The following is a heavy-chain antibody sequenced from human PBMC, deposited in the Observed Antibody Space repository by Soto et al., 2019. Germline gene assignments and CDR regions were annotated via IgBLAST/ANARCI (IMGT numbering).Heavy chain of an antibody. J-gene: IGHJ5*02. CDR1: GYSFTSYW. V-gene: IGHV5-51*01. CDR3: ARRSNSGSDYYWLDP. D-gene: IGHD1-26*01. CDR2: IYPGDSDT. Sequence: GESLKISCKGSGYSFTSYWIGWVRQMPGKGLEWMGIIYPGDSDTRYSPSFQGQVTISADKSISTAYLQWSSLKASDTAMYYCARRSNSGSDYYWLDPWGQGTLVTVSS.